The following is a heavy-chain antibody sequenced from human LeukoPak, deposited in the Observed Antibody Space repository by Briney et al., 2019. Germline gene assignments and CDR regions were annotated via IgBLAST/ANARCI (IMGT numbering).Heavy chain of an antibody. Sequence: GGSLRLSYAASGFTFSSYSMGWVRQAPGKGLEWVSGTSDRGDYTYYADSVKGRFTISRDTSKNTLYLQMNSLRAEDTALYFCAKKAQYDGHYPLDYWGQGTLVTVSA. CDR1: GFTFSSYS. J-gene: IGHJ4*02. D-gene: IGHD4/OR15-4a*01. CDR2: TSDRGDYT. CDR3: AKKAQYDGHYPLDY. V-gene: IGHV3-23*01.